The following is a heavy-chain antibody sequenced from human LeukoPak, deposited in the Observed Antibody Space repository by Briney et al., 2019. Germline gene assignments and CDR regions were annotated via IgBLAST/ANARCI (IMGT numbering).Heavy chain of an antibody. CDR3: ATDSRYFDTNRYFDP. V-gene: IGHV1-24*01. CDR2: FDAEQGEI. J-gene: IGHJ5*02. CDR1: GDSLTELS. Sequence: VAPVKVSCKVSGDSLTELSMHWVRQAPGQGLEWMGGFDAEQGEIIYAQEFQGRVTMTEDTSTNTAYMELSSLTSADTAVYYCATDSRYFDTNRYFDPWGQGTLITVSS. D-gene: IGHD3-22*01.